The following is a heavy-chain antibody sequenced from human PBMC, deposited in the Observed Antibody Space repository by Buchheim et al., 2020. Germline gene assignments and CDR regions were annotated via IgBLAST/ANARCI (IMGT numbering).Heavy chain of an antibody. V-gene: IGHV3-48*02. J-gene: IGHJ6*02. CDR2: IGSVASII. D-gene: IGHD3-10*01. CDR3: ATPGAYGSGGYYSMDV. CDR1: GFLFFDYS. Sequence: EAHLAESGGGLVQPGGSLRLSCEASGFLFFDYSMSWVRQAPGKGLEWVSFIGSVASIIYYADSVKGRFTISRANAKNSLYLQMNSLRDEDTAVYYCATPGAYGSGGYYSMDVWGQGTT.